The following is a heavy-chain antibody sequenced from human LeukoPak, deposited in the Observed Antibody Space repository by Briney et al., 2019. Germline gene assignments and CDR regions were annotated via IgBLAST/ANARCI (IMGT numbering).Heavy chain of an antibody. CDR3: ARRAGDYSHPYDY. V-gene: IGHV3-53*01. D-gene: IGHD3-22*01. CDR2: IYSGTT. CDR1: GFSVSSNS. J-gene: IGHJ4*02. Sequence: GGSLRLSCTVSGFSVSSNSMSWVRQAPGKGLEWVSFIYSGTTHYSDSVKGRFTISRDSSKNTLYLQMNSLRAEDTAVYYCARRAGDYSHPYDYWGQGTLVTVSS.